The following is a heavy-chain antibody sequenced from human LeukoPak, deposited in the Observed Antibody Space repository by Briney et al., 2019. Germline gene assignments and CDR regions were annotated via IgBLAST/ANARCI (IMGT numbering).Heavy chain of an antibody. V-gene: IGHV6-1*01. CDR3: AMDKTYYYDSSGYSDAFDI. Sequence: SQTLPLTCAISGDSVSSNSAAWNWIRQSPSRGLEWLGRTYYRSKWYNDYAVSVKSRITINPDTSKNQFSLQLNSVTPEDTAVYYCAMDKTYYYDSSGYSDAFDIWGQGTMVTVSS. CDR2: TYYRSKWYN. CDR1: GDSVSSNSAA. D-gene: IGHD3-22*01. J-gene: IGHJ3*02.